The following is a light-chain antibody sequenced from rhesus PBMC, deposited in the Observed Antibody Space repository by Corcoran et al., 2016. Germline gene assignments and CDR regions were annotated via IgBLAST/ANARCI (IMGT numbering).Light chain of an antibody. CDR2: EVN. V-gene: IGLV2-32*02. Sequence: QSALTQPRSVSASPGQSVPISCTGTSNDIGANKYVSWYRQHPGTAPKVLIYEVNKRAFGVSARFSGAKSGNTASLTISGLQDEDEADYDCSSFAANNSFVFGSGTRLTVL. CDR3: SSFAANNSFV. CDR1: SNDIGANKY. J-gene: IGLJ6*01.